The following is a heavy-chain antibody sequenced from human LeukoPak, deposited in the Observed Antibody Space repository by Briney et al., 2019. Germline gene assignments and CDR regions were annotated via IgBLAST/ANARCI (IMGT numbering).Heavy chain of an antibody. J-gene: IGHJ4*02. CDR2: ISSSGNTI. Sequence: GGSLRLSCAASGFTFSDYEMNWVRQAPGKGLEWVSYISSSGNTIYYADSVKGRFTISRDNAKNSLYLQMNSLRAEDTAIYYCARDGAAAGAFDYWGQGTPVTVSS. D-gene: IGHD6-13*01. CDR1: GFTFSDYE. CDR3: ARDGAAAGAFDY. V-gene: IGHV3-48*03.